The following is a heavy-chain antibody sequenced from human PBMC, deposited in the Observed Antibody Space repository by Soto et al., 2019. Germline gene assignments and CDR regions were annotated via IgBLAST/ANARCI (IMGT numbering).Heavy chain of an antibody. J-gene: IGHJ6*02. CDR3: AKVECLYCSSTSYYYYGMDV. CDR2: ISYDGSNK. CDR1: GFTFSSYG. Sequence: HPGGSLRLSCAASGFTFSSYGMHWVRQAPGKGLEWVAVISYDGSNKYYADSVKGRFTISRDNSRNTLYLQMNSLRAEDTAVYYCAKVECLYCSSTSYYYYGMDVWGQGTTVTVSS. D-gene: IGHD2-2*01. V-gene: IGHV3-30*18.